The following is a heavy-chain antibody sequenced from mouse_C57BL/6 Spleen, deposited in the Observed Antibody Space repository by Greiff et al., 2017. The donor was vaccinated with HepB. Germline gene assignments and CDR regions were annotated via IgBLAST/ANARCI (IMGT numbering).Heavy chain of an antibody. Sequence: VHLVESGAELAKPGASVKLSCKASGYTFTSYWMHWVKQRPGQGLEWIGYINPSSGYTKYNQKFKDKATLTADKSSSTAYMQLSSLTYEDSAVYYCARITTVGYYAMDYWGQGTSVTVSS. CDR3: ARITTVGYYAMDY. V-gene: IGHV1-7*01. CDR2: INPSSGYT. D-gene: IGHD1-1*01. CDR1: GYTFTSYW. J-gene: IGHJ4*01.